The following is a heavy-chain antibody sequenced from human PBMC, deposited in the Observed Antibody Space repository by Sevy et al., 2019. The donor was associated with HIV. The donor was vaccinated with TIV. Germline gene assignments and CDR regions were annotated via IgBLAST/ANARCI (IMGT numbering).Heavy chain of an antibody. CDR3: AREGSSTTKNNWFDP. CDR2: INPTGGST. D-gene: IGHD6-6*01. Sequence: ASVKVSCKASGYTFTSYYMHWVRQAPGQGLEWMGIINPTGGSTSYAQTFQGRVTMTRETSTGTVYMELSSLRSEDTAVYYCAREGSSTTKNNWFDPWGQGTLVTVSS. J-gene: IGHJ5*02. CDR1: GYTFTSYY. V-gene: IGHV1-46*03.